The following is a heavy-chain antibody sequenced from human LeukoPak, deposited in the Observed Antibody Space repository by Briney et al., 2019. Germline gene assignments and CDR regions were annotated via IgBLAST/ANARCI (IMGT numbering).Heavy chain of an antibody. CDR3: AVGLGYCSSTSCYMDY. J-gene: IGHJ4*02. CDR2: IIPIFGTA. Sequence: GGSLRLSCAASGGTFSSYAISWVRQAPGQGLEWMGGIIPIFGTANYAQKFQDRVTITADESTSTAYMELSSLRSEDTAVYYCAVGLGYCSSTSCYMDYWGQGTLVTVSS. V-gene: IGHV1-69*01. D-gene: IGHD2-2*02. CDR1: GGTFSSYA.